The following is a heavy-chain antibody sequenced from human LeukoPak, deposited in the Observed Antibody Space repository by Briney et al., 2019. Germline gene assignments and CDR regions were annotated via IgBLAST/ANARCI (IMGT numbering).Heavy chain of an antibody. CDR3: ARAYSATYRIDY. V-gene: IGHV3-74*01. CDR2: INCDGTNT. D-gene: IGHD1-26*01. J-gene: IGHJ4*02. Sequence: PGGSLRLSCAASGFTCSSYWLHWVRQTPGKGLVWVSRINCDGTNTTYADSVKGRFTISRDNAKNTLYLQMNSRRDEDTAIYYCARAYSATYRIDYWGQGTLVTVSS. CDR1: GFTCSSYW.